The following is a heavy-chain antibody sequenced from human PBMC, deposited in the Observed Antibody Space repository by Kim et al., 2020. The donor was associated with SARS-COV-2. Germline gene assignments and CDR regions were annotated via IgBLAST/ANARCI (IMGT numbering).Heavy chain of an antibody. J-gene: IGHJ4*02. V-gene: IGHV3-48*02. D-gene: IGHD6-13*01. Sequence: ADSVKGRFAISRDNAKNTLYLRMNSRRDEDTAVYYCARDRIAAAGSGIGYWGQGTLVTVSS. CDR3: ARDRIAAAGSGIGY.